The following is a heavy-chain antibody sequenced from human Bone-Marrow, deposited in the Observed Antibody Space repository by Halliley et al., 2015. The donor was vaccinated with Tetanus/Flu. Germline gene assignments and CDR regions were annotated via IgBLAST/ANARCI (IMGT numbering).Heavy chain of an antibody. CDR2: YPDDSDA. V-gene: IGHV5-51*01. D-gene: IGHD3-22*01. CDR3: ARRGWFYDRSGYKSVEYFQD. J-gene: IGHJ1*01. Sequence: YPDDSDARYSPSFQGQVTISADKSISTAYLQWSSLKASDSAIYYCARRGWFYDRSGYKSVEYFQDWGQGTLVTVSS.